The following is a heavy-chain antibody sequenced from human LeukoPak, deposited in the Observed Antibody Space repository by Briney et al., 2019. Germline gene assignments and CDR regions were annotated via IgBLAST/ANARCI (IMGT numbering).Heavy chain of an antibody. J-gene: IGHJ4*02. D-gene: IGHD2-21*02. CDR1: GGTFSSYV. Sequence: SVKVSCKASGGTFSSYVISWVRQAPGQGLEWMGRITPRLGIVNFAQTFQGRVMNTADRSTNTVYMELSSLRSEDTAVYYCAMGSGARGGACYSDFDFWGQGTLVTVSS. V-gene: IGHV1-69*10. CDR3: AMGSGARGGACYSDFDF. CDR2: ITPRLGIV.